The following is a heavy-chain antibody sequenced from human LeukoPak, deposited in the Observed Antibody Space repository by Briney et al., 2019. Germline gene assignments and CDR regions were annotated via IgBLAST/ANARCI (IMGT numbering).Heavy chain of an antibody. CDR2: ISSSGSPI. CDR3: ARVYSNYDPAAMDV. Sequence: GGSLRLSCAASGFTFNSYEMNWVRQAPGKGLEWVSCISSSGSPIYYADSVEGRFTISRDNAKNSLYLQMSSLRAEDTAMYYCARVYSNYDPAAMDVWGQGTTVTVSS. J-gene: IGHJ6*02. CDR1: GFTFNSYE. D-gene: IGHD4-11*01. V-gene: IGHV3-48*03.